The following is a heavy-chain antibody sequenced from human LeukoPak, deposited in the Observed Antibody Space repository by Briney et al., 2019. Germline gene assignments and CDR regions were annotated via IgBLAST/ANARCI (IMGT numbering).Heavy chain of an antibody. CDR3: ARGIPYYYGSGSYYNPLYYYYGMDV. Sequence: SETLSLTCTVSGGSISSYYWSWIRQPPGKGLEWIGYIYYSGSTNYNPSLKSRVTISVDTSKNQFSLKLSSVTAADTAVYYCARGIPYYYGSGSYYNPLYYYYGMDVWGQGTTVTVSS. V-gene: IGHV4-59*01. CDR1: GGSISSYY. CDR2: IYYSGST. D-gene: IGHD3-10*01. J-gene: IGHJ6*02.